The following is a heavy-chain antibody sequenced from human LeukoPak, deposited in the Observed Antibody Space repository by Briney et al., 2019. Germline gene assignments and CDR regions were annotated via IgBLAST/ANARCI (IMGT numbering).Heavy chain of an antibody. Sequence: SETLSLTCTVSGGSISSSSYYWSWIRQPPGKGLEWIGTIYYSRSTYYNSSLKSRVTISIDTSKNQFSLKLSSVTAADTAVYYCARDIGGSGWPSYWGQGTLVTVSS. J-gene: IGHJ4*02. CDR3: ARDIGGSGWPSY. CDR2: IYYSRST. CDR1: GGSISSSSYY. V-gene: IGHV4-39*07. D-gene: IGHD6-19*01.